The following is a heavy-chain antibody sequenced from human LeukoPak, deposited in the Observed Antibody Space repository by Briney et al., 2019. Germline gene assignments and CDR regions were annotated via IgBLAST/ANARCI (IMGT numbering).Heavy chain of an antibody. D-gene: IGHD1-1*01. Sequence: SEILSLTCAVYGGSFNTYYWSWIRQSPGKGLEWIAEINHRGDTNYNPSVKSRVTISVDTSKNRFSLKVNSLTAADTAVYYCARGPTISETGYFDYWGQGTLVTVSS. CDR1: GGSFNTYY. V-gene: IGHV4-34*01. J-gene: IGHJ4*03. CDR2: INHRGDT. CDR3: ARGPTISETGYFDY.